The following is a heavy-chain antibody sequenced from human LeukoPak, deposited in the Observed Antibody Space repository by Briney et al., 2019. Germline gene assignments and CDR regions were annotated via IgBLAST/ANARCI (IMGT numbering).Heavy chain of an antibody. CDR3: AVSRKYPAYGMDV. V-gene: IGHV4-59*08. D-gene: IGHD2-2*02. CDR2: IYYSGST. CDR1: GGSISSYY. J-gene: IGHJ6*02. Sequence: SETLSLTCTVSGGSISSYYWSWIRQPPGKGLEWIGYIYYSGSTNYNPSLKSRVTISVDTSKNQFSLKLSSVTAADTAVYYCAVSRKYPAYGMDVWGQGTTVTVSS.